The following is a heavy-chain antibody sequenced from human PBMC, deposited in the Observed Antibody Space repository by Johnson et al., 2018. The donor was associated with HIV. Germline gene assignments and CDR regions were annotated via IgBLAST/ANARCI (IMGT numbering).Heavy chain of an antibody. Sequence: QVQLVESGGGVVQPGRSLRLSCAASGFTFSSYGMHWVRQAPGKGLAWVAVISYDGSNKYYADSVKGRFTISRDNSKNTLYLQMNSLRAEDTAVYYCAKDQALTYDFWSGPPLDAFDIWGQGTMVTVSS. CDR2: ISYDGSNK. J-gene: IGHJ3*02. CDR1: GFTFSSYG. CDR3: AKDQALTYDFWSGPPLDAFDI. V-gene: IGHV3-30*18. D-gene: IGHD3-3*01.